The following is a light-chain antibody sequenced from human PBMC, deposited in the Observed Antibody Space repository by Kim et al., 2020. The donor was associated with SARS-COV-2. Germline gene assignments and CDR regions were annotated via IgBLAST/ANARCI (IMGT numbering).Light chain of an antibody. CDR1: SIGSKS. CDR2: YDS. J-gene: IGLJ2*01. V-gene: IGLV3-21*04. CDR3: QVWDSSSDHRVV. Sequence: SYELIQPTSVSVAPGKTARVSCGGNSIGSKSVHWYQQKSGQAPVLVMYYDSDRPSGIPERFSGSNSGNTATLTISRVEAGDEADYYCQVWDSSSDHRVVFGGGTKLTVL.